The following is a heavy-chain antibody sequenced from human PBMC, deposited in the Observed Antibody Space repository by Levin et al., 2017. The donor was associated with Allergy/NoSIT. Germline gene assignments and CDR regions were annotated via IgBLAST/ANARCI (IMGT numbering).Heavy chain of an antibody. J-gene: IGHJ5*02. Sequence: KISCKASGGTFSSYAISWVRQAPGQGLEWMGGIIPIFGTANYAQKFQGRVTITADESTSTAYMELSSLRSEDTAVYYCARGYGDYGWFDPWGQGTLVTVSS. D-gene: IGHD4-17*01. V-gene: IGHV1-69*01. CDR2: IIPIFGTA. CDR1: GGTFSSYA. CDR3: ARGYGDYGWFDP.